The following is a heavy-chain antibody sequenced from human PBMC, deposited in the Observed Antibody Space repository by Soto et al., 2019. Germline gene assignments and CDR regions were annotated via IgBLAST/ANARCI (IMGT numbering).Heavy chain of an antibody. D-gene: IGHD3-9*01. CDR3: ARLQYDILTGYYPLYYYYYYMDV. V-gene: IGHV3-53*04. Sequence: PGGSLRLSCAASGFTVSSNYMSWVRQAPGKGLEWVSVIYSGGSTYYADSVKGRFTISRHNSKNTLYLQMNSLRAEDTAVYYCARLQYDILTGYYPLYYYYYYMDVWGKGTTVTVSS. J-gene: IGHJ6*03. CDR1: GFTVSSNY. CDR2: IYSGGST.